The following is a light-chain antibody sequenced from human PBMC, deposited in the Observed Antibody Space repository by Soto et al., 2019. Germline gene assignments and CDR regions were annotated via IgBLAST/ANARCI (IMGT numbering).Light chain of an antibody. V-gene: IGKV1-5*03. CDR3: QQYNFYSRT. CDR1: QSISTW. CDR2: KAS. Sequence: DIQMTQSPSTLSASVGDTVTITCRASQSISTWLAWYQQKPGKVPKLLIYKASSLQSGVPSRFSGIGSGTEFTLTISSLQPDDFATYYCQQYNFYSRTFGQGTKVE. J-gene: IGKJ1*01.